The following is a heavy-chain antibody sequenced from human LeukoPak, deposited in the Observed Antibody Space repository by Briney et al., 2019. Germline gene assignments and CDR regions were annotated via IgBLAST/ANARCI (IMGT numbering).Heavy chain of an antibody. CDR3: AEGVATPRPPYFDY. J-gene: IGHJ4*02. CDR1: GFTFRSYA. Sequence: GGSLRLSCAASGFTFRSYAMSWVRQAPGKGLEWVSAIGGSGGDIYYTDSVKGRFTISRDNSKSMLYLQLNSLGVEDTAGDYCAEGVATPRPPYFDYWGQGTLVTVSS. V-gene: IGHV3-23*01. CDR2: IGGSGGDI.